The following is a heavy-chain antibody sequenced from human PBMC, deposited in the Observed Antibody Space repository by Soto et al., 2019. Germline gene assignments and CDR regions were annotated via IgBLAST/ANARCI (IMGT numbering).Heavy chain of an antibody. CDR3: ACVEMATIQFDY. Sequence: SETLSLTCTVSGGSISSYYWSWIRQPPGKGLEWIGYIYYSGSTNYNPSLKSRVTISVDKSKNQFSLKLSSVTAADTAVYYCACVEMATIQFDYWGQGTLVTVSS. J-gene: IGHJ4*02. CDR1: GGSISSYY. CDR2: IYYSGST. D-gene: IGHD5-12*01. V-gene: IGHV4-59*12.